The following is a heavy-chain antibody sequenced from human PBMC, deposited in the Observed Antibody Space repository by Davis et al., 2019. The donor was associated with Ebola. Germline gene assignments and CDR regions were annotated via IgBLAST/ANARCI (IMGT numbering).Heavy chain of an antibody. D-gene: IGHD3-3*01. CDR3: ARAPGGVGYGMDV. J-gene: IGHJ6*04. Sequence: GESLKISCAASGFTFSNYWMGWVRQVPGKGLEWISFISTISASTIYYADSVKGRFTISRDNAKNSLYLQMNSLRAEDTAVYYCARAPGGVGYGMDVWGKGTTVTVSS. CDR1: GFTFSNYW. CDR2: ISTISASTI. V-gene: IGHV3-11*01.